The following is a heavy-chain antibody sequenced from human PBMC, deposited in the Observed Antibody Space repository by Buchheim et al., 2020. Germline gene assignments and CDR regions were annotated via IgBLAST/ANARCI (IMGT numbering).Heavy chain of an antibody. CDR2: INTGNGNT. D-gene: IGHD3-22*01. CDR3: ARDHTYYFDTSGYLGY. J-gene: IGHJ4*02. V-gene: IGHV1-3*04. CDR1: GYTFTSYA. Sequence: QVQLVQSGAEVKKPGASVKVSCKASGYTFTSYAMHWLRQAPGQGLEWMGWINTGNGNTKYSQKFQGRVTITRDTSARIAYMELSSLRSEDTAVYYCARDHTYYFDTSGYLGYWGQGTL.